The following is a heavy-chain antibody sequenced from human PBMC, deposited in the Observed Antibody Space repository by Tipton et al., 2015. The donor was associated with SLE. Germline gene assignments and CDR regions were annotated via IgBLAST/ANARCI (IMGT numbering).Heavy chain of an antibody. V-gene: IGHV4-39*01. CDR1: GGSIISSSHY. J-gene: IGHJ2*01. CDR2: IYYSGSP. Sequence: TLSLTCTASGGSIISSSHYWGWIRQPPGKGLEYIGSIYYSGSPYYNPSLKSRVTISLDTSKNQFSLKLSSVTAADTAVYYCARRGVGATYWYFDLWGRGTLVTVSS. D-gene: IGHD1-26*01. CDR3: ARRGVGATYWYFDL.